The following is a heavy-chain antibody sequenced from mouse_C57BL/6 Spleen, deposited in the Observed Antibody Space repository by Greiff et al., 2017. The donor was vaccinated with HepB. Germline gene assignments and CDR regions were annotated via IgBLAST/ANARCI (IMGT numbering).Heavy chain of an antibody. V-gene: IGHV1-18*01. CDR1: GYTFTDYN. CDR3: ARGETGTFDY. CDR2: SNPNNGGT. J-gene: IGHJ2*01. D-gene: IGHD4-1*01. Sequence: EVQLQQSGPELVKPGASVKIPCKASGYTFTDYNMDWVKQSHGKSLEWIGDSNPNNGGTIYNQKFKGKATLTVDKHASKAYMALRSLTSEDTAVYHCARGETGTFDYWGQGTTLTVSS.